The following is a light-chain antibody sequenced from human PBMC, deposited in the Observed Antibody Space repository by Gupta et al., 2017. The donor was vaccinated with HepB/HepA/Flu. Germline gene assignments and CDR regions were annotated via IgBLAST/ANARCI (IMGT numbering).Light chain of an antibody. CDR2: GKN. J-gene: IGLJ3*02. CDR3: NSRDSSGNHPV. Sequence: SSVLPQDPAVSVALGQTVRITCRGDSLRSYYASWYQQKPGQAPVLVIYGKNNRPSGIPDRFSGSSSGNTASLTITGAQAEDDADYYCNSRDSSGNHPVFGGGTKLTVL. V-gene: IGLV3-19*01. CDR1: SLRSYY.